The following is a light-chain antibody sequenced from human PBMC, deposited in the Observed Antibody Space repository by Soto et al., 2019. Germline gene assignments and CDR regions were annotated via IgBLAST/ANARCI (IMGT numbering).Light chain of an antibody. CDR3: CSYAGSDTFV. CDR2: DVS. J-gene: IGLJ3*02. Sequence: QSVLTQPRSVSGSPGQSVTISCTGTSSDVGGHNYVSWYQQHPGKAPKLMIYDVSKRPSGVPDRFSGSKSGNMASLTISGLQGEDEADYYCCSYAGSDTFVFGGGTKLT. V-gene: IGLV2-11*01. CDR1: SSDVGGHNY.